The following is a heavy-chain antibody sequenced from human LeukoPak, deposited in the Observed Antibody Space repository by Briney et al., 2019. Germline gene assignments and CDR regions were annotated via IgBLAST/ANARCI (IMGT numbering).Heavy chain of an antibody. J-gene: IGHJ4*02. CDR1: GFTFSNYW. CDR2: INENGGEK. Sequence: GGSLRLFCAVSGFTFSNYWMSWVRQAPGKGLEWVANINENGGEKYYVDSVEGRFTISRDNAKSSLYLQMNTLRAEDTAVYYCAKDSVDYGESVYYFDYWGQGTLVTVSS. V-gene: IGHV3-7*01. D-gene: IGHD4-17*01. CDR3: AKDSVDYGESVYYFDY.